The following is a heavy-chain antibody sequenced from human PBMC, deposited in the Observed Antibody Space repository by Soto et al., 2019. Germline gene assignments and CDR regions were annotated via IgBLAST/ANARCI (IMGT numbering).Heavy chain of an antibody. CDR1: GFTFNNCW. CDR3: TTDGRTEPDY. Sequence: PGGSLRLSCAVSGFTFNNCWMTWVRQAPGKGLEWVGRIKSKSDGGTTDYAAPVKGTFTISRDDSKNTLYLQMNSLKTEDTAVYYCTTDGRTEPDYWGLGTLVTVSS. CDR2: IKSKSDGGTT. J-gene: IGHJ4*02. V-gene: IGHV3-15*01.